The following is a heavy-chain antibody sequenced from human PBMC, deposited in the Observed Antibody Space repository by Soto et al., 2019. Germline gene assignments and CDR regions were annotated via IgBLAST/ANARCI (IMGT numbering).Heavy chain of an antibody. CDR1: GFTFSSCG. V-gene: IGHV3-33*01. J-gene: IGHJ6*02. Sequence: PGGSVRLSCAASGFTFSSCGMHWVRQAPGKGLEWVAVIWYDGSNKYYADSVKGRFTISRDNSKNTLYLQMNSLRAEDTAVYYGARDLAWGSGSQEYYYGMDVWGQGTTVTLAS. D-gene: IGHD3-10*01. CDR2: IWYDGSNK. CDR3: ARDLAWGSGSQEYYYGMDV.